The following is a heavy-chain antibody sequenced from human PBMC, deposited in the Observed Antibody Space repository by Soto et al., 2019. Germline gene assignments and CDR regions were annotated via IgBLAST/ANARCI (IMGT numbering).Heavy chain of an antibody. CDR2: ISSGGSPI. D-gene: IGHD2-15*01. Sequence: QVQLVESGGGLVKPGGSLRLSCAASGFTFSDYYMSWIRQAPGKGLEWVSYISSGGSPIYYTDSVKVRFTLSRDNAENSLYLQMNSLRAEDTAVYYCARDPRYCSGGNCYSAGKDHYYYYMDVWGKGTTVTVSS. CDR1: GFTFSDYY. J-gene: IGHJ6*03. V-gene: IGHV3-11*01. CDR3: ARDPRYCSGGNCYSAGKDHYYYYMDV.